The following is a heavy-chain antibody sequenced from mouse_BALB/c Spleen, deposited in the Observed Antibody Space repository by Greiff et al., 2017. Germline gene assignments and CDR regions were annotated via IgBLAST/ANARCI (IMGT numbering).Heavy chain of an antibody. J-gene: IGHJ1*01. CDR2: ISSGSSTI. D-gene: IGHD2-3*01. CDR1: GFTFSSFG. Sequence: EVMLVESGGGLVQPGGSRKLSCAASGFTFSSFGMHWVRQAPEKGLEWVAYISSGSSTIYYADTVKGRFTISRDNPKNTLFLQMTSLRSEDTAMYYCARSSDGYFLWYFDVWGAGTTVTVSS. V-gene: IGHV5-17*02. CDR3: ARSSDGYFLWYFDV.